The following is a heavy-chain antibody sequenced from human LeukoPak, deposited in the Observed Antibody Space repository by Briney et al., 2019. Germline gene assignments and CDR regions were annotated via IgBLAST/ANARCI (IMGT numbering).Heavy chain of an antibody. D-gene: IGHD6-19*01. CDR2: INPSGGST. CDR1: GYTFTSYY. CDR3: ARDFKKGAVAATIAGY. Sequence: ASVKVSCKASGYTFTSYYMHWVRQAPGQGLEWMGIINPSGGSTSYAQKFQGRVTMTRDTSTSTVYMELSSLRSEDTAVYYCARDFKKGAVAATIAGYWGQGTLLTVS. J-gene: IGHJ4*02. V-gene: IGHV1-46*01.